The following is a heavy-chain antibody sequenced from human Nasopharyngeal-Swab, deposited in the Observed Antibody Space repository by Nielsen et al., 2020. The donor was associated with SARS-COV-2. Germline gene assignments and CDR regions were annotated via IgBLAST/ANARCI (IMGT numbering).Heavy chain of an antibody. CDR1: GFTFSSYS. CDR2: ISSSSSYI. V-gene: IGHV3-21*01. J-gene: IGHJ4*02. CDR3: ARDGGGCSSTSCYT. Sequence: GESLKISCAASGFTFSSYSMNWVRQAPGKGLEWVSSISSSSSYIYYADSVKGRFTISRDNAKNSLYLQMNSLRAEDTAVYYRARDGGGCSSTSCYTWGQGTLVTVSS. D-gene: IGHD2-2*02.